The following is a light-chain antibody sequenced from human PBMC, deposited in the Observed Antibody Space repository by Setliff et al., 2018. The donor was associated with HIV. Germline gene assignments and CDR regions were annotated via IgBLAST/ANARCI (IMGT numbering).Light chain of an antibody. CDR2: QAT. CDR3: CSNTGSNTFA. Sequence: QSALTQPASVSGSPGQSITISCTGTSNDVGRYDLVSWYQQHPARAPKLIIYQATRRPSGVSNRFSGSKFGNVASLTISGLQAEDEADYYCCSNTGSNTFAFGTGTKVTVL. J-gene: IGLJ1*01. CDR1: SNDVGRYDL. V-gene: IGLV2-23*01.